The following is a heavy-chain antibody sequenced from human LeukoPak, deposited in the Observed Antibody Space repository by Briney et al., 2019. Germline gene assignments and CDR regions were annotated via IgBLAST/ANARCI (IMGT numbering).Heavy chain of an antibody. J-gene: IGHJ6*02. CDR2: IRSKAYGGTT. CDR3: TIVVVPAAIGFLYGMDV. V-gene: IGHV3-49*04. CDR1: GFTFCDYA. Sequence: TGGSLRLSCTASGFTFCDYAMSWVRQAPGKGLEWVGFIRSKAYGGTTEYAASVKGRFTISRDDSKSIAYLQMNSLKTGDTAVYYCTIVVVPAAIGFLYGMDVWGQGTTVTVSS. D-gene: IGHD2-2*01.